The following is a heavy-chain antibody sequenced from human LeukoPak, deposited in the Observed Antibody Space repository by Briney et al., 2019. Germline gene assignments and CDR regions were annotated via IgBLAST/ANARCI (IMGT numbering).Heavy chain of an antibody. D-gene: IGHD2/OR15-2a*01. Sequence: GGSLRLSCAASGSYWMHWVRQAPGKGLVRVSHINSDGSWTSYADSVKGRSTISKDNAKNTVYLQMNNLRAEDTAVYYCVSFYETYWGRGTLVTVSS. V-gene: IGHV3-74*01. CDR1: GSYW. CDR3: VSFYETY. J-gene: IGHJ4*02. CDR2: INSDGSWT.